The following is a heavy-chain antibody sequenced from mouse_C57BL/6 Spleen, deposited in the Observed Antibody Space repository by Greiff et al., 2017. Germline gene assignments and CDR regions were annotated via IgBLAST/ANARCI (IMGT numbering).Heavy chain of an antibody. CDR2: INYDGSST. D-gene: IGHD2-1*01. CDR3: ARDNGKDRYFDV. CDR1: GFTFSDYY. Sequence: EVKLVESEGGLVQPGSSMKLSCTASGFTFSDYYMAWVRQVPEKGLEWVANINYDGSSTYYLDSLKSRFIISRDNAKNILYLQMSSLKSEYTATYYCARDNGKDRYFDVWGTGTTVTVSS. J-gene: IGHJ1*03. V-gene: IGHV5-16*01.